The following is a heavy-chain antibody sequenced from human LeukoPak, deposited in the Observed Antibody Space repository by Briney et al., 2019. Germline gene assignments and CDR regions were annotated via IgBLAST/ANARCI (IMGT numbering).Heavy chain of an antibody. Sequence: GGSLRLSCAASGFTFSSYAMSWVRQAPGKGLEWVSAISGSGGSTYYADSVKGRFTISRDNSKNTLYLQMNSLRAEDTAVYYCARGLGVAPRGNAFDIWGQGTMVTVSS. CDR1: GFTFSSYA. V-gene: IGHV3-23*01. J-gene: IGHJ3*02. D-gene: IGHD2-21*01. CDR3: ARGLGVAPRGNAFDI. CDR2: ISGSGGST.